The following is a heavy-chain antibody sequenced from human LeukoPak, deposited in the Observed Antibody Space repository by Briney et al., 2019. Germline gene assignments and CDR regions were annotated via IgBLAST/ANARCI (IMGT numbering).Heavy chain of an antibody. D-gene: IGHD3-22*01. CDR3: ARVGEDYDSINYYYYYYMDV. Sequence: GGSLRLSCATSGFTFGSYDMHWVRQAPGKGLEWVAVISYDGSSEYYADSVKGRFTISRDNSKNTLYLQMNSLRAEDTAVYYCARVGEDYDSINYYYYYYMDVWGKGTTVTVSS. V-gene: IGHV3-30*03. CDR1: GFTFGSYD. CDR2: ISYDGSSE. J-gene: IGHJ6*03.